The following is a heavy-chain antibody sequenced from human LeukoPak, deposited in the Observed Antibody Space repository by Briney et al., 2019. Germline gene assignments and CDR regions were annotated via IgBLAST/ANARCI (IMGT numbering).Heavy chain of an antibody. V-gene: IGHV3-53*01. CDR3: ARDDKGVAHGFDP. CDR1: GFTVSSNY. D-gene: IGHD3-10*01. J-gene: IGHJ5*02. Sequence: GGSLRLSCTASGFTVSSNYMSWVRQAPGKGLEWVSVIYSGGGAYYADSVKGRFTISRDNSKNTLYLQMNSLRAEDTAVYYCARDDKGVAHGFDPWGQGTLVTVSS. CDR2: IYSGGGA.